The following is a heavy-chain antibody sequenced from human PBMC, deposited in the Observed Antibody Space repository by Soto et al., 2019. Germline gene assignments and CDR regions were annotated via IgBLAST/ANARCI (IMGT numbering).Heavy chain of an antibody. Sequence: GTSVKVSCTASGYTFTSYGISWVRQAPGQGLEWMGWISAYNGNTNYAQKLQGRVTMTTDTSTSTAYMELRSLRSDDTAVYYCASLVVAVAENQWLEYFDYWGQGTLVTVSS. CDR3: ASLVVAVAENQWLEYFDY. J-gene: IGHJ4*02. CDR1: GYTFTSYG. V-gene: IGHV1-18*01. CDR2: ISAYNGNT. D-gene: IGHD6-19*01.